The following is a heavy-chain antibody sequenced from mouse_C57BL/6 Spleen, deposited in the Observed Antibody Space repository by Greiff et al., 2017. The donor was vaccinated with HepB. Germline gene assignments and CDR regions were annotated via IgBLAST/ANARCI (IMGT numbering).Heavy chain of an antibody. Sequence: VQLQESGAELVKPGASVKISCKASGYAFSSYWMNWVKQRPGKGLEWIGQIYPGDGDTNYNGKFKGKATLTADKSSSTAYMQLSSLTSEDSAVYFCARSGDYYYFDYWGQGTTLTVSS. CDR3: ARSGDYYYFDY. J-gene: IGHJ2*01. CDR1: GYAFSSYW. D-gene: IGHD2-4*01. V-gene: IGHV1-80*01. CDR2: IYPGDGDT.